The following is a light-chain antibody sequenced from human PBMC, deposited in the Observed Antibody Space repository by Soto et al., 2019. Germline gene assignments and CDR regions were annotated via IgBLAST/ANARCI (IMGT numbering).Light chain of an antibody. CDR1: NNDISFFNY. V-gene: IGLV2-14*01. J-gene: IGLJ1*01. CDR3: NSYTSSNPLV. Sequence: QAVRTRPGSVCGSLGQAVAISCTATNNDISFFNYVSWYQQHSGKAPKLIIYEVSSRPSGVSNRFSGSRSGNTASLTISGLQTEDEADYYCNSYTSSNPLVFGTEIKVTVL. CDR2: EVS.